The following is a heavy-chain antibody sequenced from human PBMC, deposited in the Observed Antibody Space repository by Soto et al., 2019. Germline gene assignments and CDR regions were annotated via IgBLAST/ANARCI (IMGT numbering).Heavy chain of an antibody. CDR2: ISSSSSYI. Sequence: GGSLRLSCAASGFTFSSYSMNWVRQAPGKGLEWVSSISSSSSYIYYADSVKGRFTISRDNAKNSLYLQMNSLRAEDTAVYYCARDTSGYYGFYAFDIWGQGTMVTVSS. CDR3: ARDTSGYYGFYAFDI. V-gene: IGHV3-21*01. J-gene: IGHJ3*02. D-gene: IGHD3-22*01. CDR1: GFTFSSYS.